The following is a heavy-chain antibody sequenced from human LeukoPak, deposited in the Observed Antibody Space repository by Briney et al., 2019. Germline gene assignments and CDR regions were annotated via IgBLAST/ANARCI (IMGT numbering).Heavy chain of an antibody. J-gene: IGHJ3*02. Sequence: GESLQISCQGSGSSFTSYWIGWVRQLPGKGLEWMGIIYPGDSDTRYSPSFQGQVTISADKSISTAYLQWSSLKASDTAMYYCARPHGPEQLLWFGDDAFDIWGQGTMVTVSS. CDR2: IYPGDSDT. CDR1: GSSFTSYW. CDR3: ARPHGPEQLLWFGDDAFDI. D-gene: IGHD3-10*01. V-gene: IGHV5-51*01.